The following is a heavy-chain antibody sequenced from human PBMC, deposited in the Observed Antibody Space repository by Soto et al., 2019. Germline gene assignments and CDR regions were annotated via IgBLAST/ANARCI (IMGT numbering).Heavy chain of an antibody. V-gene: IGHV3-23*01. J-gene: IGHJ5*01. CDR3: VKGGWLDF. CDR1: QFTFSTFA. Sequence: EVQLLESGGGLVQPGGSLRLSCAASQFTFSTFAMSWVRQAPGKGLEWVSFISEAGDSTHYADSVKGRFTISRDNSKNTLYLQMNSLRAEDTALYQCVKGGWLDFWGQGALVTVSS. CDR2: ISEAGDST.